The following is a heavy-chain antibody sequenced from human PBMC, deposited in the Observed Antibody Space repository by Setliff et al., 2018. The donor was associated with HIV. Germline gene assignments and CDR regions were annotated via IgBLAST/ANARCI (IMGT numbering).Heavy chain of an antibody. Sequence: SNYWGWIRQPPGKGLEWIGTLYFTGSTYYNPSLKSRVTISVDTSKNQFSLKLSSVTAADTAVYYCAAGLHYYDSTGYPLTFDYWGQGALVTVSS. V-gene: IGHV4-39*01. CDR2: LYFTGST. J-gene: IGHJ4*02. CDR3: AAGLHYYDSTGYPLTFDY. CDR1: SNY. D-gene: IGHD3-22*01.